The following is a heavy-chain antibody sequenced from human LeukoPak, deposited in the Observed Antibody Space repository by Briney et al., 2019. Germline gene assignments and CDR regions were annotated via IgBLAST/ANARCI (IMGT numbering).Heavy chain of an antibody. D-gene: IGHD3-22*01. Sequence: PSETLSLTCTVSGGSISSYYWSWIRQPPGKGLEWIGYIYYSGSTNYNPSLKSRVTISVDTSKNQFSLKLSSVTAADTAVYYCASFPYYYDSSGFPVSHAFDIWGQGTMVTVSS. CDR3: ASFPYYYDSSGFPVSHAFDI. CDR2: IYYSGST. CDR1: GGSISSYY. J-gene: IGHJ3*02. V-gene: IGHV4-59*08.